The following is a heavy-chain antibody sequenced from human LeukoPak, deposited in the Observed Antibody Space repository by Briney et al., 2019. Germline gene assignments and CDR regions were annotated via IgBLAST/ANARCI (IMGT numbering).Heavy chain of an antibody. CDR2: IRSKAYGGTT. Sequence: GGSLRLSCTASGFTFGDYTMSWVRQAPGKGLEWVGFIRSKAYGGTTKYAASVKGRFTISRDDSKSIAYLQMNSLKTEDTAVYYCTRDTRRWLQLTFDYWGQGTLVTVSS. CDR1: GFTFGDYT. D-gene: IGHD5-24*01. J-gene: IGHJ4*02. V-gene: IGHV3-49*04. CDR3: TRDTRRWLQLTFDY.